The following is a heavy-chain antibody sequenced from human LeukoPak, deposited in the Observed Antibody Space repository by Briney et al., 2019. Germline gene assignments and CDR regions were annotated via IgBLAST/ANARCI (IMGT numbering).Heavy chain of an antibody. Sequence: SETLSLTCTVSGGSIRSESYYWGWFRRTPGKGLEWIGSIDYSGNTYNTQSLKSRVTLSVDTSNNLFSLNLRSLTAADTAVYYCARIMGYYSSGNYVVFDFWGQGALVTVSS. CDR3: ARIMGYYSSGNYVVFDF. D-gene: IGHD3-22*01. CDR1: GGSIRSESYY. CDR2: IDYSGNT. V-gene: IGHV4-39*01. J-gene: IGHJ4*02.